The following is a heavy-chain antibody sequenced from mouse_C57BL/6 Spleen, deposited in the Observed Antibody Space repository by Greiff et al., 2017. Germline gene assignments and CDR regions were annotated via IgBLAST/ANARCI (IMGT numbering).Heavy chain of an antibody. J-gene: IGHJ1*03. CDR1: GYTFTSYW. CDR2: IDPSDSYT. CDR3: ARSYDGYPYWYFDV. Sequence: VQLQQPGAELVMPGASVKLSCKASGYTFTSYWMHWVKQRPGQGLEWIGEIDPSDSYTNYNKKFKGKSTLTVDKSSSTAYMQLSSLTSEDSAVYYCARSYDGYPYWYFDVWGTGTTVTVSS. V-gene: IGHV1-69*01. D-gene: IGHD2-3*01.